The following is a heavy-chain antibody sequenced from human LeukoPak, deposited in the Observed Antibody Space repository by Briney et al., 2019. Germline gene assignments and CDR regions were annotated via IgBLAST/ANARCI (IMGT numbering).Heavy chain of an antibody. CDR3: ARERILYSWKFFDY. D-gene: IGHD1-1*01. J-gene: IGHJ4*02. CDR2: ISSSGSTI. V-gene: IGHV3-11*01. CDR1: GFTFSDYY. Sequence: SGGSLRLSCAASGFTFSDYYMSWIRQAPGKGLEWVSYISSSGSTIYYADSVKGRFTISRDNAKNSLYLQMNSLRAEDTAVYYRARERILYSWKFFDYWGQGTLVTVSS.